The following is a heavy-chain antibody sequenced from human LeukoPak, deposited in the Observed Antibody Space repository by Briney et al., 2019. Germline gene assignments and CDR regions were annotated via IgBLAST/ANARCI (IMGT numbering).Heavy chain of an antibody. CDR2: IYYSGST. CDR1: GVSISSYY. Sequence: SETLSLTCTVSGVSISSYYWSWIRQPPGKGLEWIGYIYYSGSTNYNPSLKSRVTISVDTSKNQFSLKLSSVTAADTAVYYCARNSGYVYYGMDVWGQGTTVTVSS. J-gene: IGHJ6*02. D-gene: IGHD5-12*01. V-gene: IGHV4-59*01. CDR3: ARNSGYVYYGMDV.